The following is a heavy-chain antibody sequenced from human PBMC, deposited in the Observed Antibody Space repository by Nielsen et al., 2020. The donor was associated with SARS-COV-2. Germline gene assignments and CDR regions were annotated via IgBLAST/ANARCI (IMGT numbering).Heavy chain of an antibody. CDR1: GFSISDSG. CDR3: ARVNPVSDSWFDAFDI. J-gene: IGHJ3*02. Sequence: GGSLRLSCAASGFSISDSGMHWVRQASGRGLEWHGRIRSKSHSYETVYAVSVGDRFTISRDDSENTAYLQMNSLRTEDTAVYFCARVNPVSDSWFDAFDIWGQGTMVTVST. D-gene: IGHD6-13*01. V-gene: IGHV3-73*01. CDR2: IRSKSHSYET.